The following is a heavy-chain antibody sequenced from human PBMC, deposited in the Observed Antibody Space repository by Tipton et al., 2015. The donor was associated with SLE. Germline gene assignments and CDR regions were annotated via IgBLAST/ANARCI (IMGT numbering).Heavy chain of an antibody. D-gene: IGHD3-10*01. CDR1: GFTFSSYP. CDR2: ISGSGGST. V-gene: IGHV3-23*01. Sequence: SLRLSCVASGFTFSSYPMSWVRQAPGKGLEWVSAISGSGGSTYYADSVKGRFTISRDNAKNSLYLQMNSLRAEDTAVYYCARVGMVSPMDVWGKGTTVTVSS. J-gene: IGHJ6*03. CDR3: ARVGMVSPMDV.